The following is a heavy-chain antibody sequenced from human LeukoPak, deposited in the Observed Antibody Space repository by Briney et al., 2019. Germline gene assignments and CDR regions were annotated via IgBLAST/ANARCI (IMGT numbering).Heavy chain of an antibody. CDR1: GGTFSSYA. Sequence: SVKVSCKASGGTFSSYAISWVRQAPGQGLEWMGGIIPIFGTANYAQKFQGRVTITADESTSTAYMELSSLRSEDTAVYYCARVFSRGRTSNGYYYFDYWGQGTLVTVSS. CDR3: ARVFSRGRTSNGYYYFDY. D-gene: IGHD5-18*01. CDR2: IIPIFGTA. J-gene: IGHJ4*02. V-gene: IGHV1-69*13.